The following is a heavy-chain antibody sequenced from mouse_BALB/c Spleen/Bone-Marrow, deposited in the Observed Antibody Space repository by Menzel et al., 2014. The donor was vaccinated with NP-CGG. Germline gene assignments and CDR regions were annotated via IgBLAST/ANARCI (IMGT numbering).Heavy chain of an antibody. D-gene: IGHD1-1*01. Sequence: VQLKDSGPELMKPGASVEISCKASGYSFTSYYMHWVKQSHGKSLEWIGYIDPLNGGTSYNQKFKGKATLTVDKSSSTSYMHLSSLTSEDSAFYYCAIRDYGSSFYAMDYWGQGTSVTVSS. CDR1: GYSFTSYY. CDR3: AIRDYGSSFYAMDY. CDR2: IDPLNGGT. J-gene: IGHJ4*01. V-gene: IGHV1S135*01.